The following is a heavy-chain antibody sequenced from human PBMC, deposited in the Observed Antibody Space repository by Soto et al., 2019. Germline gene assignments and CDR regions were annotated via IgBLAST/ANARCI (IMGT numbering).Heavy chain of an antibody. CDR3: AKDHLPGSKYGMDV. Sequence: PGGSLRLSCAASGFTFSSYGMHWVRQAPGKGLEWVAVISYDGSNKYYADSVKGRFTISRDNSKNTLYLQMNSLRAEDTAVYYCAKDHLPGSKYGMDVWGQGTTVTVSS. D-gene: IGHD3-9*01. J-gene: IGHJ6*01. CDR2: ISYDGSNK. V-gene: IGHV3-30*18. CDR1: GFTFSSYG.